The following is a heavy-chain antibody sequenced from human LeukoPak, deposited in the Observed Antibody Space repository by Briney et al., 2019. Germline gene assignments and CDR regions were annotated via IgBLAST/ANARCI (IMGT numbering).Heavy chain of an antibody. Sequence: SETLSLTCAVYGGSFSGYYWSWIRQPPEKGLEWIGEINHSGSTNYNPSLKSRVTISVDTSKNQFSLKLSSVTAADTAVYYCASLGRGEDQTPDFDYWGQGTLVTVSS. CDR3: ASLGRGEDQTPDFDY. V-gene: IGHV4-34*01. D-gene: IGHD7-27*01. J-gene: IGHJ4*02. CDR2: INHSGST. CDR1: GGSFSGYY.